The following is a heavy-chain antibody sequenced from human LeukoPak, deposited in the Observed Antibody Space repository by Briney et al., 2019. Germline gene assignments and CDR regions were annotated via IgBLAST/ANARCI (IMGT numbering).Heavy chain of an antibody. V-gene: IGHV3-7*03. Sequence: GGSLRLSCAASEFTFNDYWMTWVRQAPGKGLEWVAHIKQDGSEKYYVDSLKGRFTISRDNAKNSLFLQMNSLRAEDTAVYYCVRDCSSASLSSGCYYAMDVWGKGTTVTVSS. CDR3: VRDCSSASLSSGCYYAMDV. CDR1: EFTFNDYW. J-gene: IGHJ6*04. D-gene: IGHD2-2*01. CDR2: IKQDGSEK.